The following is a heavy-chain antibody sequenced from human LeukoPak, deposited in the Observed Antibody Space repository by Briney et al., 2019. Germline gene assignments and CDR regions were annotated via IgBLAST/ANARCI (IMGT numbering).Heavy chain of an antibody. CDR2: ISSSSSYI. CDR1: GFTFSSYW. Sequence: GGSLRLSCAASGFTFSSYWMSWVRQAPGKGLEWVSSISSSSSYIYYADSVKGRFTISRDNAKNSLYLQMNSLRAEDTAVYYCALTGYSSSWYEYYFDYWGQGTLVTVSS. CDR3: ALTGYSSSWYEYYFDY. D-gene: IGHD6-13*01. V-gene: IGHV3-21*01. J-gene: IGHJ4*02.